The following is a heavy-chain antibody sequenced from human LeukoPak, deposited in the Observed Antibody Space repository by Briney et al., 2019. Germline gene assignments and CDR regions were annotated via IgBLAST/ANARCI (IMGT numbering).Heavy chain of an antibody. J-gene: IGHJ4*02. V-gene: IGHV3-23*01. CDR3: ARDLSYYDFWSGSPFDY. CDR1: GFTFSSYA. D-gene: IGHD3-3*01. Sequence: GGSLRLSCAASGFTFSSYAMSWVRQAPGKGLEWVSGISGSGGSTYYADSVKGRFTISRDDSKNTLYVQMNSLRAEDTAVYYCARDLSYYDFWSGSPFDYWGQGTLVTVSS. CDR2: ISGSGGST.